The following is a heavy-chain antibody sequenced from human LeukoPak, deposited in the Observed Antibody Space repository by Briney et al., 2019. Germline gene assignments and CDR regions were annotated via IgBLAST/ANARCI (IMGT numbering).Heavy chain of an antibody. J-gene: IGHJ5*02. CDR3: ARVYGDTVFDH. CDR1: GGSFSGYY. Sequence: PSETLSLTCAVYGGSFSGYYWSWIRQPPGKGLEWIGYIFYSGNTYYSPSFKSRLSISVDTSKNQFSLRLTSVTAADTALYYCARVYGDTVFDHWGQGTPVTVSS. V-gene: IGHV4-34*12. D-gene: IGHD4-17*01. CDR2: IFYSGNT.